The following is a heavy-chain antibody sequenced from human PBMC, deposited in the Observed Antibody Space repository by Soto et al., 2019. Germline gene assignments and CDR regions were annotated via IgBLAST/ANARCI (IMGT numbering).Heavy chain of an antibody. CDR3: ARDLRTGTYLDY. CDR1: GFTFMAYG. V-gene: IGHV3-33*01. Sequence: GGSLRLSCKASGFTFMAYGMHWVRQAPGKGLEWVAVIWFDGSTEYYSESVKGRFTISRDNSKNTLYLQMNSLRDEDTAVYYCARDLRTGTYLDYWGQGALVTVSS. CDR2: IWFDGSTE. J-gene: IGHJ4*02. D-gene: IGHD1-1*01.